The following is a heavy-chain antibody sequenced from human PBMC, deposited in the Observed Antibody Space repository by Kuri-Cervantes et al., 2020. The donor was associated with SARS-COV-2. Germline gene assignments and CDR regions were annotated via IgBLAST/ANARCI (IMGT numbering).Heavy chain of an antibody. CDR3: ARAHMTTVTPFDY. D-gene: IGHD4-17*01. CDR1: GYTFTSYG. J-gene: IGHJ4*02. CDR2: IKPSGGST. V-gene: IGHV1-46*01. Sequence: ASVKVSCKASGYTFTSYGISWVRQAPGQGLEWMGIIKPSGGSTSYAQKFQGRVTMTRDTSTSTVYMELSSLRSEDTAVYYCARAHMTTVTPFDYWGQGTLVTVSS.